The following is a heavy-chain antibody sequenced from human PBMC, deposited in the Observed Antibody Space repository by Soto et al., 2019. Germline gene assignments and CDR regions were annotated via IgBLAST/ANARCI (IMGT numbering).Heavy chain of an antibody. J-gene: IGHJ5*02. CDR3: GRDSSGYDPKGNWFDP. V-gene: IGHV4-30-4*01. CDR2: IYYRGST. D-gene: IGHD5-12*01. Sequence: QVQLQESGPGLVKPSQTLSLTCTVSGGSISSGDYYWSWIRQPPGKGLEWIGYIYYRGSTYYNPSLKSRVTISVDTSKNQFSLKLSSVTAADTAVYYCGRDSSGYDPKGNWFDPWGQGTLVTVSS. CDR1: GGSISSGDYY.